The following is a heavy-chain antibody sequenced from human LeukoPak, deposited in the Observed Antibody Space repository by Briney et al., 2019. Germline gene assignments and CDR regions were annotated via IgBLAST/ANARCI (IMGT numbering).Heavy chain of an antibody. J-gene: IGHJ4*02. Sequence: GGSLRLSCAASGFTFSDYCMSWIRQAPGKGLEWVSYISSSGSTIYYADSVKGRFTISRDNAKNSLYLQMNSLRAEDTAVYYCASEHCSGGSCYTHYDYWGQGTLVTVSS. CDR1: GFTFSDYC. V-gene: IGHV3-11*04. CDR2: ISSSGSTI. D-gene: IGHD2-15*01. CDR3: ASEHCSGGSCYTHYDY.